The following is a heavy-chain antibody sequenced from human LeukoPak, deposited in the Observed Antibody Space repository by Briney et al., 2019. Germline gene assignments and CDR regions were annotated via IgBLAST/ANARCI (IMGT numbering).Heavy chain of an antibody. CDR3: AREFGYGDYGGYYYYYGMDV. CDR1: GVSISSNY. V-gene: IGHV4-59*12. CDR2: IDNTGST. Sequence: NPSETLSLTCTVSGVSISSNYWSWIRQPPGRGLEWVASIDNTGSTNYNPSLKSRVTISLDTSKKQFSLKLSSVTAADTAVYYCAREFGYGDYGGYYYYYGMDVWGQGTTVTVSS. D-gene: IGHD4-17*01. J-gene: IGHJ6*02.